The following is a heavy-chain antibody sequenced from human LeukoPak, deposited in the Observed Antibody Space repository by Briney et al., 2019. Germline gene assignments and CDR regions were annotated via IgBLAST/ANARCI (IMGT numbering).Heavy chain of an antibody. Sequence: GGSLRLSCAASGFTFSSYAMHWVRQAPGKGLEWVAVISYDGSNKYYADSVKGRFTISRDNSKNTLYLQMNSLRAEDTAVYHSARDTGPGALVGATTFDYWGQGTLVTVSS. J-gene: IGHJ4*02. CDR2: ISYDGSNK. D-gene: IGHD1-26*01. V-gene: IGHV3-30*01. CDR3: ARDTGPGALVGATTFDY. CDR1: GFTFSSYA.